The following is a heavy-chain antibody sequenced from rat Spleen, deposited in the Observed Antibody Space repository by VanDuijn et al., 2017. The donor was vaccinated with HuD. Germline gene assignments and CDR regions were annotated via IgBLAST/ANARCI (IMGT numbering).Heavy chain of an antibody. CDR2: ISYEGSST. Sequence: EVQLVESGGGLVQPGRSLKLSCAASGFTFSDYYMAWVRQAPKKGLEWVASISYEGSSTYYGDSVKGRFTISRDNVQSTLYLQMNSLRSEDTATYYCASRTGNWFAYWGQGTLVTVSS. D-gene: IGHD5-1*01. CDR3: ASRTGNWFAY. V-gene: IGHV5-22*01. J-gene: IGHJ3*01. CDR1: GFTFSDYY.